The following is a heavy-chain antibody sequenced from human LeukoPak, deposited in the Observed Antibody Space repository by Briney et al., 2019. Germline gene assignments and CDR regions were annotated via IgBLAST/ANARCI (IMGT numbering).Heavy chain of an antibody. CDR2: IYSGSST. CDR3: ARRLYSSSWSSFDY. CDR1: GFTVSSNY. V-gene: IGHV3-53*01. D-gene: IGHD6-13*01. Sequence: GGSLRLSCAASGFTVSSNYMSWVRQAPGKGLEWVSVIYSGSSTYYADSVKGRFTISRDNSKNTLYLQMNSLRAEDTAVYYCARRLYSSSWSSFDYWGQGTLVTVSS. J-gene: IGHJ4*02.